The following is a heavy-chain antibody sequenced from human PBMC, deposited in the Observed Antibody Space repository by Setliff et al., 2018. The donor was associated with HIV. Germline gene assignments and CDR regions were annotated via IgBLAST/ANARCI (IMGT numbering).Heavy chain of an antibody. D-gene: IGHD3-3*01. V-gene: IGHV5-51*01. CDR3: ARGSSDWSGYAYYFDY. Sequence: PGESLKISCQSSGYSFFSSWIAWVRQMPGKGLEWMGIIYPGDSDTRYSPSFQGPVTISADKSISTAYLQGSSLKASDTAMYYCARGSSDWSGYAYYFDYWGQGTLVTVSS. J-gene: IGHJ4*02. CDR1: GYSFFSSW. CDR2: IYPGDSDT.